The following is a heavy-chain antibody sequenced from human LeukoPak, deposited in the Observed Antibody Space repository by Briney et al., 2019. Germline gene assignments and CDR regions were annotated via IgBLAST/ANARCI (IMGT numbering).Heavy chain of an antibody. V-gene: IGHV1-2*06. CDR2: INPNSGGT. J-gene: IGHJ6*02. D-gene: IGHD4-17*01. CDR1: GGTFSSYA. CDR3: ARYRAQETPPYGEYGMDV. Sequence: ASVRVSCKASGGTFSSYAISWVRQAPGQGLEWMGRINPNSGGTNYAQKFQGRVTMTRDTSISTAYMELSRLRSDDTAVYYCARYRAQETPPYGEYGMDVWGQGTTVTVSS.